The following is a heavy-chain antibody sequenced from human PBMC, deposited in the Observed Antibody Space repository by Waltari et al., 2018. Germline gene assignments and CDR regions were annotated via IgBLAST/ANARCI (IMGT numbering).Heavy chain of an antibody. Sequence: QVQLQQWGAGLLKPSETLSLTCAVYGGSFSGYYWTWFRQPPGKGLEWIGEINHSGSTNYNPSLKSRVTISVDTSKNQFSLKLSSVTAADTAVYYCARVAGDCSGGSCYIDYWGQGTLVTVSS. J-gene: IGHJ4*02. CDR1: GGSFSGYY. V-gene: IGHV4-34*01. CDR2: INHSGST. CDR3: ARVAGDCSGGSCYIDY. D-gene: IGHD2-15*01.